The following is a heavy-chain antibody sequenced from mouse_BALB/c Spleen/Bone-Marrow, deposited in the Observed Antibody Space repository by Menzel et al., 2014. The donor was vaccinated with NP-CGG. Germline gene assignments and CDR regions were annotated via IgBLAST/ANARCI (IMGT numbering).Heavy chain of an antibody. CDR3: ARKGADYEDY. J-gene: IGHJ2*01. V-gene: IGHV1S81*02. Sequence: QVQLQQSGAELVKPGASVKLSCKASGYTFXSYWMHWVKQRPGQGLEWIGEINPSNGRTNYNEKFKTKATLTVGKSSNTAYMQLSRPTSEDSAVYYCARKGADYEDYWGQGTTLTVSS. CDR2: INPSNGRT. D-gene: IGHD2-4*01. CDR1: GYTFXSYW.